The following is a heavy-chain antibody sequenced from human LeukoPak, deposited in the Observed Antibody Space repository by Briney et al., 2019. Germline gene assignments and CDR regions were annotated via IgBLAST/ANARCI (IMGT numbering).Heavy chain of an antibody. V-gene: IGHV4-30-4*01. CDR3: ARASRDDFWSGYYPNWFDP. CDR1: GGSISSGDYY. CDR2: IYYSGST. Sequence: PSETLSLTCTVSGGSISSGDYYWSWIRQPPGKGLKWIGYIYYSGSTYYNPSLKSRVTISVDTSKNQFSLKLSSVTAADTAVYYCARASRDDFWSGYYPNWFDPWGQGTLVTVSS. J-gene: IGHJ5*02. D-gene: IGHD3-3*01.